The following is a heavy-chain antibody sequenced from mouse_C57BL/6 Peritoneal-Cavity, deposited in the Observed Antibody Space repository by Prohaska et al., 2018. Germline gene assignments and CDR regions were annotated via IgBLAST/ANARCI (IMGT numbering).Heavy chain of an antibody. V-gene: IGHV1-61*01. CDR1: GYTFTSYW. D-gene: IGHD1-1*01. CDR2: IYTSDSET. Sequence: RPGSSVKLSCKASGYTFTSYWMDWVKQRPGQGLEWIGNIYTSDSETHYNQKFKDKATVTVDKSSSTAYMQLSSMTSEDSAVYYCARDYDFDYWGQGTTLTVSS. CDR3: ARDYDFDY. J-gene: IGHJ2*01.